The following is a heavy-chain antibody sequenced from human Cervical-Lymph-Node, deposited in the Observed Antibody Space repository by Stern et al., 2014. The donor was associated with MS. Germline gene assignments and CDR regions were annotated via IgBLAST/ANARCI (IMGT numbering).Heavy chain of an antibody. D-gene: IGHD3-10*01. CDR3: AREDYYGSGRGYFDL. CDR2: INPSDGST. J-gene: IGHJ2*01. Sequence: QDQLVQSGAEVKKPGASVKVSCKASGYPFTDSYIHWVRQAPGQGLAWMGAINPSDGSTTYARKFQGRVNMTRDTSTNTVYLYVSTLRFEDTAVYYCAREDYYGSGRGYFDLWGRGTLVSGSS. V-gene: IGHV1-46*03. CDR1: GYPFTDSY.